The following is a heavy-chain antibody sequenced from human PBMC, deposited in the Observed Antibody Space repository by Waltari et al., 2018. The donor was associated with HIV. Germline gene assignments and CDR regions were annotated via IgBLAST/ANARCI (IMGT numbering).Heavy chain of an antibody. Sequence: QLQLQESGPGLVKPSETLSLTCTVSGGSISSSSYYWGWIRQPPGKGLEWIGSIYYSGSTYYNPSLKSRVTISVDTSKNQFSLKLSSVTAADTAVYYCASFWKGSGRGWENWFDPWGQGTLVTVSS. V-gene: IGHV4-39*01. CDR1: GGSISSSSYY. D-gene: IGHD3-3*01. CDR2: IYYSGST. CDR3: ASFWKGSGRGWENWFDP. J-gene: IGHJ5*02.